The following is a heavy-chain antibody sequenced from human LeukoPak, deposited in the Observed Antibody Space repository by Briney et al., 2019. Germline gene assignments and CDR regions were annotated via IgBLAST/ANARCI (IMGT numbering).Heavy chain of an antibody. V-gene: IGHV4-59*01. CDR1: GGSISGYY. CDR2: VYHSGGT. Sequence: SETLSLTCTVSGGSISGYYWTWIRQPPGKGLEWIGYVYHSGGTSYNPSLKSRVTIAVDTSKNQFSLKLTPVTAADTAVYYCPRDTPAYPRGGDWFDPWGQGTLVTVSS. CDR3: PRDTPAYPRGGDWFDP. J-gene: IGHJ5*02. D-gene: IGHD3-10*01.